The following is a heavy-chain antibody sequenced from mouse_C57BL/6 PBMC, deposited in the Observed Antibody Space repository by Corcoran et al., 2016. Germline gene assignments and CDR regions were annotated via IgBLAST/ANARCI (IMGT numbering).Heavy chain of an antibody. D-gene: IGHD1-1*01. J-gene: IGHJ3*01. V-gene: IGHV1-75*01. CDR2: IFPGRSST. CDR3: ASGHYYGSSEFAY. CDR1: GYTFTDYY. Sequence: QVQLQQSGPELVKPGASVKISCKASGYTFTDYYINWVKQRPGQGLEWIGWIFPGRSSTYYNEKFKGKATLTVDKSSSTAYMLLSSLTSEDSAVYCCASGHYYGSSEFAYWGQGTLVTVSA.